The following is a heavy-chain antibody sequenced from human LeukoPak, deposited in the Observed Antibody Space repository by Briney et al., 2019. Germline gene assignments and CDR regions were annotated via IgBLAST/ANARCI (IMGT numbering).Heavy chain of an antibody. Sequence: ASVKVSCKASGYTFTGYYMHWVRQAPGQGLEWMGWINPNSGGTNYAQKFQGRVTMTRDTSISTAYMELSRLRSDDTAVYYCARDDNYYDSSGYYPYDYYYGMDVWGQGTTVTVSS. V-gene: IGHV1-2*02. D-gene: IGHD3-22*01. J-gene: IGHJ6*02. CDR3: ARDDNYYDSSGYYPYDYYYGMDV. CDR1: GYTFTGYY. CDR2: INPNSGGT.